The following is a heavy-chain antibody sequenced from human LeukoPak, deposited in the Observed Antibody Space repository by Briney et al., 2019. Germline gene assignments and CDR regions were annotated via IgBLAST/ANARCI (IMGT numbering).Heavy chain of an antibody. Sequence: PGGSLRLSCAASGFTFSSYAMHWVRQAPGKGLEWLAVISHDGSNKYYADSVKRRYTISRDKSKNTLYLQMNSLRAEDTAEYYCARDDYGDFILDYWGQGTLVTVSS. D-gene: IGHD4-17*01. V-gene: IGHV3-30*04. CDR1: GFTFSSYA. CDR3: ARDDYGDFILDY. CDR2: ISHDGSNK. J-gene: IGHJ4*02.